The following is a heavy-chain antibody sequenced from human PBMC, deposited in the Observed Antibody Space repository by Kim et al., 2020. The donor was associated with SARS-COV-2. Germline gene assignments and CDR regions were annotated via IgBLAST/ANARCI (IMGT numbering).Heavy chain of an antibody. Sequence: GGSLRLSCTASGFTFRYYAMHWVRQAPGKGLEWVAVISYDGSNKFYADSVKGRFTISRDNSENTVYLQMNSPRAEDTAVYYCARDFKVKNYGGNSVGFSYYGMDVWGHGTTVTVSS. CDR3: ARDFKVKNYGGNSVGFSYYGMDV. J-gene: IGHJ6*02. CDR2: ISYDGSNK. V-gene: IGHV3-30*04. D-gene: IGHD4-17*01. CDR1: GFTFRYYA.